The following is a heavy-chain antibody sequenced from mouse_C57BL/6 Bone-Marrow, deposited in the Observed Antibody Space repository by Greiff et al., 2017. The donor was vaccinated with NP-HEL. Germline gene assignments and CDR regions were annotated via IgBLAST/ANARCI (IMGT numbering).Heavy chain of an antibody. CDR2: INPNNGGT. CDR1: GYTFTDYY. CDR3: ARGSLPSPYFDY. V-gene: IGHV1-26*01. J-gene: IGHJ2*01. Sequence: EVQLQQSGPELVKPGASVKISCKASGYTFTDYYMNWVKQSHGKSLEWIGDINPNNGGTSYNQKFKGKATLTVDKSSSTAYMELRSLTSEDSAVYYCARGSLPSPYFDYWGQGTTLTVSS.